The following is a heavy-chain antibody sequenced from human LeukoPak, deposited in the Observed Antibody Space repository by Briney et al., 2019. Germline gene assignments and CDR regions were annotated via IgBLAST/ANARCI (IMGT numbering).Heavy chain of an antibody. Sequence: GGSLRLSCAASGFTFSSYSMNWVRQAPGKGLEWVSSISSSSSYIYYADSVKGRFTIFRDNAKNSLYLQMNSLRAEDTAVYYCARAEGYYDSSGYYGLGAFDIWGQGTMVTVSS. CDR1: GFTFSSYS. V-gene: IGHV3-21*01. CDR2: ISSSSSYI. CDR3: ARAEGYYDSSGYYGLGAFDI. D-gene: IGHD3-22*01. J-gene: IGHJ3*02.